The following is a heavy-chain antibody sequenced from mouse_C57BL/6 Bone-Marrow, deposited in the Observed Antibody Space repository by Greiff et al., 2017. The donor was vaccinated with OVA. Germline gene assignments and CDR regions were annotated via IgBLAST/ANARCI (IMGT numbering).Heavy chain of an antibody. CDR3: ARGRYYGSYWYFDV. J-gene: IGHJ1*03. CDR1: GFTFTDYY. D-gene: IGHD1-1*01. Sequence: DVMLVESGGGLVQPGGSLSLSCAASGFTFTDYYMSWVRQPPGKALEWLGFIRNKANGYTTEYSASVKGRFTISRDNSQSILYLQMNALRAEDSATYYCARGRYYGSYWYFDVWGTGTTVTVSS. V-gene: IGHV7-3*01. CDR2: IRNKANGYTT.